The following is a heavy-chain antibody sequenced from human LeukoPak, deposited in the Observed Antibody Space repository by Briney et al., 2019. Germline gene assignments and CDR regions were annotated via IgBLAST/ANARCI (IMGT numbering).Heavy chain of an antibody. CDR2: INQDGSVK. J-gene: IGHJ6*03. CDR3: ARDVVPAAIFMDV. D-gene: IGHD2-2*02. V-gene: IGHV3-7*01. CDR1: TFTFSTYW. Sequence: GGSLRLSCAASTFTFSTYWMTWVRQAPGKGPEFVANINQDGSVKNYVDSVKGRFTISRDNAKNSLYLQMNSLRAEDTAVYYCARDVVPAAIFMDVWGKGTTVTVSS.